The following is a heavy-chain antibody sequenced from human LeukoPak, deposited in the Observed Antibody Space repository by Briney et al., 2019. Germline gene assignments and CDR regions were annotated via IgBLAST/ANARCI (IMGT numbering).Heavy chain of an antibody. CDR1: GYTFTGYY. Sequence: EASVKVSCKASGYTFTGYYMHWVRQAPGQGLEWMGWINPNSGGTNYAQKFQGRVTMTRDTSISTAYMELSRLRSDDTAVYYCARETGPSDAFDIWGQGTMVTVSS. V-gene: IGHV1-2*02. D-gene: IGHD1-1*01. CDR3: ARETGPSDAFDI. CDR2: INPNSGGT. J-gene: IGHJ3*02.